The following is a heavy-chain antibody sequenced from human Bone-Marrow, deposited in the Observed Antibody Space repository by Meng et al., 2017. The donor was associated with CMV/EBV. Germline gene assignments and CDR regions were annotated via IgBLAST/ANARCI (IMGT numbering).Heavy chain of an antibody. Sequence: QLIKAVAEVNKPGASMTVSCKASGYTFTSYGISWVRQAPGQGLEWMGWISAYNGNTNYAQKLQGRVTMTTDTSTSTAYMELRSLRSDDTAVYYCAWGSETYYFDYWGQGTLVTVSS. J-gene: IGHJ4*02. D-gene: IGHD3-16*01. CDR3: AWGSETYYFDY. V-gene: IGHV1-18*01. CDR1: GYTFTSYG. CDR2: ISAYNGNT.